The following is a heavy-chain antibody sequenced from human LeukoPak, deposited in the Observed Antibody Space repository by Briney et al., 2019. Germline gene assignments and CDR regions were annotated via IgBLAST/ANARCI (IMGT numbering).Heavy chain of an antibody. CDR2: ISSSSSYI. D-gene: IGHD2-15*01. V-gene: IGHV3-21*04. CDR1: GFTFSSYS. CDR3: ARARFCSGGSCY. J-gene: IGHJ4*02. Sequence: PGGSLRLSCAASGFTFSSYSMNWVRQAPGKGLEWVSSISSSSSYIYYTDSVKGRFTISRDNTNNSLYLQMNSLRVEDTAVYYCARARFCSGGSCYWGQGTLVTVSS.